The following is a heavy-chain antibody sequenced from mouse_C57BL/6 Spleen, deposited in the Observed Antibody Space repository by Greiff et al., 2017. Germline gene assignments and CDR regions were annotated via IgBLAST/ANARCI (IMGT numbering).Heavy chain of an antibody. Sequence: EVQLVESGPSLVRPSQTLSLTCTVTGFSINTDCYWIWIRQFPGNKLEYIGYTFYSGITYYNPSLESRTSITRDQSTNPFSLKLSSGTTEDTATDYCSRTYDFYYYDMDYWGQGTTVTVAS. J-gene: IGHJ4*01. CDR1: GFSINTDCY. D-gene: IGHD2-4*01. CDR2: TFYSGIT. V-gene: IGHV3-3*01. CDR3: SRTYDFYYYDMDY.